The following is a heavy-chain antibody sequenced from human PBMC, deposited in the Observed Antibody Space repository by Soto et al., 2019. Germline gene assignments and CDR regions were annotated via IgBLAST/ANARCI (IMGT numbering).Heavy chain of an antibody. CDR1: GGTFSSYA. CDR2: SIPIFGTA. D-gene: IGHD2-15*01. V-gene: IGHV1-69*01. CDR3: ASGARNGGKGAFDI. J-gene: IGHJ3*02. Sequence: QVQLVQSGAEVKKPGSSVKVSCKASGGTFSSYAISWVRQAPGQGLEWMGGSIPIFGTANYAQKFQGRVTITADESTSTAYMELSSRRSEDTAVTYCASGARNGGKGAFDIWGQGTMVTVAS.